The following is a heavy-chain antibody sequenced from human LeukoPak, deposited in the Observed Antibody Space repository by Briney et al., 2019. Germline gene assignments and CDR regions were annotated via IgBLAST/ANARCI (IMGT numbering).Heavy chain of an antibody. CDR1: GFTFSSYP. D-gene: IGHD3-22*01. J-gene: IGHJ4*02. Sequence: GGSLRLSCAASGFTFSSYPMHWVRQAPGKGLEWVAVISYEESNKYYADSVKDRFTISRDNSKNTLYLQMNSLRAGDTALYFCARDHESSGYPTSAYWGQGTLVTVSS. CDR3: ARDHESSGYPTSAY. V-gene: IGHV3-30*04. CDR2: ISYEESNK.